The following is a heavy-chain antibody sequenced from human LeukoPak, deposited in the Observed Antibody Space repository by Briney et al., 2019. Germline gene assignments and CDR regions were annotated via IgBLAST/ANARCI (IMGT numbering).Heavy chain of an antibody. Sequence: PSETLSLTCTVSVGSISSYYWSCIPQPPGKGLEWIGYIYYSGRTNYNPSLKSRVTISVDASKNQFSLKLSAVTAADTAVRDPTTVTKGFDIWCQGTLVTVSS. CDR1: VGSISSYY. CDR2: IYYSGRT. CDR3: TTVTKGFDI. D-gene: IGHD4-17*01. V-gene: IGHV4-59*03. J-gene: IGHJ3*02.